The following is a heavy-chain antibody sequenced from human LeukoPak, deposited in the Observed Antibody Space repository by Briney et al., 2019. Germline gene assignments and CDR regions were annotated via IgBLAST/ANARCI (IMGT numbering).Heavy chain of an antibody. CDR3: ASRNYYDRDLYYFDY. Sequence: ASVKVSCKASGYTFTSYAMNWVRQAPGQGLEWMGWINTNTGNPTYAQGLTGRFVFSLDTSVSTAYLQISSLKAEDTAVYYCASRNYYDRDLYYFDYWGQGTLVTVSS. CDR2: INTNTGNP. J-gene: IGHJ4*02. CDR1: GYTFTSYA. V-gene: IGHV7-4-1*02. D-gene: IGHD3-22*01.